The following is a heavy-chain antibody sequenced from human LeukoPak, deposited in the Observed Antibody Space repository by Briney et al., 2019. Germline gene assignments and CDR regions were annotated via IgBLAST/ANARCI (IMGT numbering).Heavy chain of an antibody. CDR1: GFTFSSYG. D-gene: IGHD2-2*01. Sequence: GGSLRLSCAASGFTFSSYGMHWVRQAPGKGLEWVAFIRYDGSSKYYADSVKGRFTISRDNSKNTLYLQMNSLRAEDTAVYYCAKAIGYCSSTSCYGDYWGQGTLVTVSS. CDR2: IRYDGSSK. J-gene: IGHJ4*02. V-gene: IGHV3-30*02. CDR3: AKAIGYCSSTSCYGDY.